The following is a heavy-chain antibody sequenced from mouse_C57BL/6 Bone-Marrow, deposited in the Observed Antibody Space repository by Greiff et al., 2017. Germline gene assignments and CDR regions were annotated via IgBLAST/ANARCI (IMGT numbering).Heavy chain of an antibody. CDR3: ARESNYVGYYAMDY. CDR1: GYTFTSYW. Sequence: VQLQQPGAELVKPGASVKMSCKASGYTFTSYWITWVKQRPGQGLEWIGDIYPGSGSTNYNEKFKSTATLPVETSSSTASMQLSSLTSEDAAVYYCARESNYVGYYAMDYWGQGTSVTVSS. CDR2: IYPGSGST. J-gene: IGHJ4*01. V-gene: IGHV1-55*01. D-gene: IGHD2-5*01.